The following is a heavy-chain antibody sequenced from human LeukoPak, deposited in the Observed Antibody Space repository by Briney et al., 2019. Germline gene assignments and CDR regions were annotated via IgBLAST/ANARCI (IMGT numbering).Heavy chain of an antibody. CDR2: IRYDGSFK. Sequence: PGGSLRLSCVASEFTFSSYGMHWVRQAPGKGLEWVAFIRYDGSFKYYADSVKGRFTISRDNSKNTLYLQMNSLRAEDTAVYYCAKDTKEAGTQDGWGQGTLVTVSS. D-gene: IGHD5-24*01. V-gene: IGHV3-30*02. J-gene: IGHJ4*02. CDR1: EFTFSSYG. CDR3: AKDTKEAGTQDG.